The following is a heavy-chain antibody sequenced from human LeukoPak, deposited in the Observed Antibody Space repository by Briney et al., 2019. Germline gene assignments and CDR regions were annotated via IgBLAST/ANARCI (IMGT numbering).Heavy chain of an antibody. D-gene: IGHD5-18*01. Sequence: GGSLRLSCAASGFTFSSYWMSWGRQAPGKGLEWVANIKKDGSEKNYVASVKGRFTISRDNAKNSLYLQMNSLRAEDTAVYSCYTATPDYWGQGTLVTVSS. CDR2: IKKDGSEK. CDR3: YTATPDY. V-gene: IGHV3-7*01. CDR1: GFTFSSYW. J-gene: IGHJ4*02.